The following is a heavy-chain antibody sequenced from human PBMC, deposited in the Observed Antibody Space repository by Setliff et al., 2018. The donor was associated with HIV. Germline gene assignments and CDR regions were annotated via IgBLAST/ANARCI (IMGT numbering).Heavy chain of an antibody. CDR1: GGSISDNDFY. Sequence: PSETLSLTCTVSGGSISDNDFYWGWIRQPPGKGLEWIGIVHYSGAAYYNPSPKSRVTISVDTSQNQFSLKLRSVTAADTAVYYCARYRSKLDWFDPWGQGTLVTVSS. D-gene: IGHD1-26*01. V-gene: IGHV4-39*01. CDR2: VHYSGAA. J-gene: IGHJ5*02. CDR3: ARYRSKLDWFDP.